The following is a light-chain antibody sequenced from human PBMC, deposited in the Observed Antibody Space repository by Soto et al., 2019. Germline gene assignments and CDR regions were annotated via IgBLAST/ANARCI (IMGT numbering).Light chain of an antibody. V-gene: IGLV2-14*01. CDR2: HVT. CDR3: CSYTTSNTFV. J-gene: IGLJ1*01. Sequence: QSALTQPASVSGSLGQSITISCSGTSSDVGAYNYVSWYQQYPGKAPKLRIYHVTDRPSGVSNRFSGSKSGNTASLTISGLQTEDEADYYCCSYTTSNTFVFGTGTKLTVL. CDR1: SSDVGAYNY.